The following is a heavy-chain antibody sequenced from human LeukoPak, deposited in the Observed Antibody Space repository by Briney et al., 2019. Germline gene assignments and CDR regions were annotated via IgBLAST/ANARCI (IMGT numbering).Heavy chain of an antibody. V-gene: IGHV3-11*01. CDR1: GFTFSDYY. Sequence: GGSLRLSCAASGFTFSDYYMRWIRQAPGKGLEWVSYISRSGTTIYYADSVKGRFTISRDNAKNSLYLQMNSLRAEGTAVYYCARDGGGSYLDYWGQGTLVTVSS. D-gene: IGHD3-16*02. CDR3: ARDGGGSYLDY. CDR2: ISRSGTTI. J-gene: IGHJ4*02.